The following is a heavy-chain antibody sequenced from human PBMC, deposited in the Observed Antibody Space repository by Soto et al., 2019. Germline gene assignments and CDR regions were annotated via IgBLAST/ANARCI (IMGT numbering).Heavy chain of an antibody. CDR1: GYTFTSYG. CDR3: ARDRASDIVVVPAGFAFDI. D-gene: IGHD2-2*01. J-gene: IGHJ3*02. Sequence: GASVKVSCKASGYTFTSYGISWVRQAPGQGLEWMGIINPSGGSTSYAQKFQGRVTMTRDTSTSTVYMELSSLRSEDTAVYYCARDRASDIVVVPAGFAFDIWGQGTMVTVSS. V-gene: IGHV1-46*03. CDR2: INPSGGST.